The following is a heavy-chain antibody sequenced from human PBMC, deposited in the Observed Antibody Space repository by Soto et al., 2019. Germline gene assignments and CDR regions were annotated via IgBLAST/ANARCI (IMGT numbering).Heavy chain of an antibody. J-gene: IGHJ4*02. V-gene: IGHV3-74*01. Sequence: GGSLRLSCVASGFTFNNYWMHWVRQAPGKGLVWVSRINSDGLSTNYADSVKGRFTISRDNAKNTLYLQMNSLTVEDTAVYYCAPPPSWNTGCWGQATLVTVSS. CDR3: APPPSWNTGC. CDR1: GFTFNNYW. D-gene: IGHD1-1*01. CDR2: INSDGLST.